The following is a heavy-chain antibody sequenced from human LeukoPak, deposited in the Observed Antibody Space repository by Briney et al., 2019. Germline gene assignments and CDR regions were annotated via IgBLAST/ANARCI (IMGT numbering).Heavy chain of an antibody. CDR3: ARDQATVTTPLDWSFDL. Sequence: GASVKVSCKASDDTFTSHYMHSVRQAPGQGLEWMGFFNPTGGRTAYAQKFQGRLTMARDMSTSTLYMDLSSLTSEDTAVYYCARDQATVTTPLDWSFDLWGRGTLVTVSS. CDR1: DDTFTSHY. CDR2: FNPTGGRT. V-gene: IGHV1-46*01. J-gene: IGHJ2*01. D-gene: IGHD4-17*01.